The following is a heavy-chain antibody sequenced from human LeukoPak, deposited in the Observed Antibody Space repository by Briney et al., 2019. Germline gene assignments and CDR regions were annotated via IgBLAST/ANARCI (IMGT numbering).Heavy chain of an antibody. J-gene: IGHJ4*02. V-gene: IGHV4-38-2*02. CDR1: GYSISRGYY. CDR2: IYHTGNT. Sequence: SETLSLTCTVSGYSISRGYYWGWIRQPPGKGLDWIGSIYHTGNTYSNPPLKSRVTISVDTSKNQFSLKLNSVTAADTAVYYCARYNPSGYDLDYWGQGSLVTVSS. D-gene: IGHD5-12*01. CDR3: ARYNPSGYDLDY.